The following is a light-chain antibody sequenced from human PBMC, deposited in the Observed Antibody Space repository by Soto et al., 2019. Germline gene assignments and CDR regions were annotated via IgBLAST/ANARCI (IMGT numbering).Light chain of an antibody. J-gene: IGKJ1*01. Sequence: EIVLTHSPGTLSLSPGEIATLSCRASQSVSSSFLAWYQQKVGRAPRLLIYGASNRATGIPARFSGSGSGTEFTLTISSLQSEDFAVYYCQQYNNWSRTFGHGTKVDIK. V-gene: IGKV3-15*01. CDR3: QQYNNWSRT. CDR1: QSVSSSF. CDR2: GAS.